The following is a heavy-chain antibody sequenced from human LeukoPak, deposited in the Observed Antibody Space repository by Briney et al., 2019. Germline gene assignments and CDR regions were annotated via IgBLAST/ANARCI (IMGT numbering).Heavy chain of an antibody. D-gene: IGHD3-16*01. J-gene: IGHJ6*03. V-gene: IGHV4-39*01. Sequence: SETLSLTCTVSGGSISSSSYYWGWIRQPPGKGLEWIATIYYSGSTYYNPSLKSRVTISVDTSKNQFSLKLISVTAADTAVYYCARLFLGRARGGTLSYYYYMDVWGKGTTVTISS. CDR1: GGSISSSSYY. CDR3: ARLFLGRARGGTLSYYYYMDV. CDR2: IYYSGST.